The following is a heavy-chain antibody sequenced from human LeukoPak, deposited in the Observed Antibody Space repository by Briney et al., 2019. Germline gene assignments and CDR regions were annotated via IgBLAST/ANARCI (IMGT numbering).Heavy chain of an antibody. V-gene: IGHV1-46*01. CDR3: ARDEGYSSGWYVVRYYGMDA. Sequence: ASVKVSCKASGYTFTSYYMHWVRQAPGQGLEWMGIINPSGGSTSYAQKFQGRVTMTRDTSTSTVYMELSSLRSEDTAVYYCARDEGYSSGWYVVRYYGMDAWGQGTTVTVSS. D-gene: IGHD6-19*01. CDR1: GYTFTSYY. CDR2: INPSGGST. J-gene: IGHJ6*02.